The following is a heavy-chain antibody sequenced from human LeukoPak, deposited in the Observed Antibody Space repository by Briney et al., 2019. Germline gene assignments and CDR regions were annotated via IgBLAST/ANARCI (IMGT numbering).Heavy chain of an antibody. D-gene: IGHD3-22*01. V-gene: IGHV3-30-3*01. Sequence: PGGSLRLSCAASGFTFSSYAVHWVREAPGKGLVGVAVISYEGSNKYYADSVKSRFTISRDNSKNTLYLQMISLRAEDTAVYYCARANYYDSSGYDDYYGMDVWGQGTTVTVSS. CDR1: GFTFSSYA. CDR3: ARANYYDSSGYDDYYGMDV. CDR2: ISYEGSNK. J-gene: IGHJ6*02.